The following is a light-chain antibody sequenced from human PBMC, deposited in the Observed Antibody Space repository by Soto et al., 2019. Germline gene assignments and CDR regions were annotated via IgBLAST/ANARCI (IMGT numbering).Light chain of an antibody. CDR2: AAS. CDR1: QGISSY. V-gene: IGKV1-9*01. CDR3: QKLNSYPS. Sequence: IQLTQSPSSLSASVGDRVTITCRASQGISSYLAWYQQKPGKAPKLLIYAASTLHSGVPSRFRGRGSGTDITLTISSQQPEDVATYYCQKLNSYPSFGGGTKVEIK. J-gene: IGKJ4*01.